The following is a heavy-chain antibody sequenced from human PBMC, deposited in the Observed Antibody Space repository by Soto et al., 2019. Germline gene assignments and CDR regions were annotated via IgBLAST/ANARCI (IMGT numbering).Heavy chain of an antibody. CDR2: IYHSGST. J-gene: IGHJ3*02. Sequence: SETLSLTCAVSGGSISSGGYSWSWIRQPPGKGLEWIGYIYHSGSTYYNPSLKSRVTISVDRSKNQFSLKLSSVTAADTAVYYCARAGGITRAFDIWGQGTMVTVSS. V-gene: IGHV4-30-2*01. CDR3: ARAGGITRAFDI. CDR1: GGSISSGGYS. D-gene: IGHD3-10*01.